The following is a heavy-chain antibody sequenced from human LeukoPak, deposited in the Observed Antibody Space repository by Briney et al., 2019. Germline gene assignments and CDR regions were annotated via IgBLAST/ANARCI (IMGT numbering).Heavy chain of an antibody. D-gene: IGHD5/OR15-5a*01. Sequence: SGGSLRLSCAASGFTFSDYGMHWVRQAPGKGLEWVAVIANDGRDKKYADSVRGRFTISRDNSKNTLYLQMNSLRAEDTAVYYCAKDVSYGMDVWGQGTTVTVSS. CDR1: GFTFSDYG. CDR2: IANDGRDK. CDR3: AKDVSYGMDV. J-gene: IGHJ6*02. V-gene: IGHV3-30*18.